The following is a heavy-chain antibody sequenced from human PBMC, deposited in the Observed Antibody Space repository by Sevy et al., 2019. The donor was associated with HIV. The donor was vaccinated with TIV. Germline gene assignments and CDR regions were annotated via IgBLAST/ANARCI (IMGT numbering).Heavy chain of an antibody. D-gene: IGHD5-12*01. CDR3: ARALGMATFGQIRFDS. Sequence: SETLSLTCAVSSYSVGSNNYWGWIRQSPGKGLEWIGIIYRSGTTYYNPSLKSRVTISVDTSKNQFSLKLSSVTASVTAGYFCARALGMATFGQIRFDSWGQGTLVTVSS. V-gene: IGHV4-38-2*01. CDR1: SYSVGSNNY. J-gene: IGHJ5*01. CDR2: IYRSGTT.